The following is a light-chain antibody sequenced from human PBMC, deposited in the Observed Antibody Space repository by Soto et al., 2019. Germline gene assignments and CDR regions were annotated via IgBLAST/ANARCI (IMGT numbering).Light chain of an antibody. V-gene: IGLV3-21*04. CDR3: QVWDSSSDHVV. CDR2: YDS. CDR1: NIGSKS. J-gene: IGLJ2*01. Sequence: SYELTQPPSVSVAPGKTARITCGGNNIGSKSVHWYQQKPGQAPVLVIYYDSERHSGIPERFSGSNSGNTATLTISRVEAGDEADYYCQVWDSSSDHVVFGGGTKLTVL.